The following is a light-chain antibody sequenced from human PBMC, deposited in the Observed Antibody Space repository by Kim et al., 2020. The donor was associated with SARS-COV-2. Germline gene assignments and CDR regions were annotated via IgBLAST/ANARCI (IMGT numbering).Light chain of an antibody. CDR1: QSISIR. CDR2: DAS. CDR3: QQYSVLAT. J-gene: IGKJ1*01. V-gene: IGKV1-5*01. Sequence: DIQMTQSPSTLSASVGDRVTITCRASQSISIRLAWYQQKPGKAPKVLIYDASSLESGVPSRFSGSGSGTDFSLTISSLQPDDFATYYCQQYSVLATFGQGTKVDIK.